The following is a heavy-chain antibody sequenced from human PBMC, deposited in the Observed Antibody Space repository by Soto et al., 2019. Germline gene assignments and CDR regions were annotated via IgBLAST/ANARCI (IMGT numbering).Heavy chain of an antibody. CDR2: FSSGGTTM. Sequence: GGSLRLSCAASRFTFTTYNMMWVRQAPGKGLEWVSYFSSGGTTMYYADSVKGRFTTSRDNAKNSLYLQMNSLRDEDTAVYYCAREPSQFGSSSGVDETDYWGQGTLVTVSS. D-gene: IGHD6-6*01. J-gene: IGHJ4*02. CDR1: RFTFTTYN. V-gene: IGHV3-48*02. CDR3: AREPSQFGSSSGVDETDY.